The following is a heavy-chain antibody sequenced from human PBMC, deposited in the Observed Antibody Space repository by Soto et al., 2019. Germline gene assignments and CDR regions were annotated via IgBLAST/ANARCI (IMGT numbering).Heavy chain of an antibody. CDR1: GYSVTSYW. Sequence: LAISSKGSGYSVTSYWIGWVRQMPREGLEWIGPIYPGTSDTRYSPSFHAQVTISAANSICTAYLQWSSLKASDTAMYYCARWILPGRRFGDNLNWGQGTLVTVSS. V-gene: IGHV5-51*01. CDR3: ARWILPGRRFGDNLN. CDR2: IYPGTSDT. D-gene: IGHD3-10*01. J-gene: IGHJ4*02.